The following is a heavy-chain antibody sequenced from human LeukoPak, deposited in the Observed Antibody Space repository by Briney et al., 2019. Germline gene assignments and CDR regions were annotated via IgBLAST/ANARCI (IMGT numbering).Heavy chain of an antibody. J-gene: IGHJ4*02. Sequence: SGTLSLTCAVSGGSFSSNKWWSWVRQPPGKGLEWIGSIYHSGSTYYNPSLKSRVTISVDTSKNQFSLNLSSVTAADTAVYYCARGVARSSKFHFSYYFDYWGQGTLVTVSS. V-gene: IGHV4-4*02. CDR2: IYHSGST. CDR1: GGSFSSNKW. CDR3: ARGVARSSKFHFSYYFDY. D-gene: IGHD6-6*01.